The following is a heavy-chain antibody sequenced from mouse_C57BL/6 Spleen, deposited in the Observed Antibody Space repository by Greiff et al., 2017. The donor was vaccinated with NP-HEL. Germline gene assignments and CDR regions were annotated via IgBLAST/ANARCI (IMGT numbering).Heavy chain of an antibody. D-gene: IGHD1-1*01. V-gene: IGHV1-22*01. J-gene: IGHJ2*01. CDR2: INPNNGGT. Sequence: EVKLQESGPELVKPGASVKMSCKASGYTFTDYNMHWVKQSHGKSLEWIGYINPNNGGTSYNQKFKGKATLTVNKSSSTAYMELRSLTSEDSAVYYCARGYYGSSSFFDYWGQGTTLTVSS. CDR1: GYTFTDYN. CDR3: ARGYYGSSSFFDY.